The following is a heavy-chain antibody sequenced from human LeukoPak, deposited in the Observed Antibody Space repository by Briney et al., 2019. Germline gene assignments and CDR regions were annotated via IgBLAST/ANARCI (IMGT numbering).Heavy chain of an antibody. D-gene: IGHD6-19*01. J-gene: IGHJ4*02. CDR2: IQSKTDGGTA. CDR3: AKDNRWGGWRDQVFDY. Sequence: PGGSLRLSCAASGFTFSSYAMSWVRQAPGKGLEWVGRIQSKTDGGTADYAAPVKGRFTISRDDSENTLYLQMNSLRAEDTAVYYCAKDNRWGGWRDQVFDYWGQGTLVTVSS. CDR1: GFTFSSYA. V-gene: IGHV3-15*01.